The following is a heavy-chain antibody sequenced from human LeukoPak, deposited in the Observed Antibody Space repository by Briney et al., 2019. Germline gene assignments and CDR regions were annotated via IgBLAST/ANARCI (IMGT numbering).Heavy chain of an antibody. V-gene: IGHV4-34*12. D-gene: IGHD3-3*01. CDR3: ARGLASGYPLIPFDY. CDR2: IIDTGST. CDR1: GGSFSGYY. Sequence: PSETLSLTCAVYGGSFSGYYWTWIRQPPGKGLEWIGEIIDTGSTKYTSSLKSRVTISVDTSKNQFSLSLDSVTAADTAVYYCARGLASGYPLIPFDYWGQGTLVTVSS. J-gene: IGHJ4*02.